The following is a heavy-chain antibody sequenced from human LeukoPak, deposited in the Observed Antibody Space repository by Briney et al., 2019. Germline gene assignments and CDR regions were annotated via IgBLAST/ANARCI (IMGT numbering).Heavy chain of an antibody. CDR3: ARLQLSAAGIDY. V-gene: IGHV4-38-2*02. J-gene: IGHJ4*02. D-gene: IGHD6-13*01. Sequence: SETLSLTCTVSGYSITSGYYWGWIRQPPGKGLEWTASIYPSGSTYYNPSLKSRVTMSEDTSNNQFSLKLSSVTAADTAVYYCARLQLSAAGIDYWGQGTLVIVSS. CDR2: IYPSGST. CDR1: GYSITSGYY.